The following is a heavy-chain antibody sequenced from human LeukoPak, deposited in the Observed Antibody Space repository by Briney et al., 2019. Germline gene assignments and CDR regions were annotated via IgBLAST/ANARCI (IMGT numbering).Heavy chain of an antibody. D-gene: IGHD2-15*01. J-gene: IGHJ6*02. Sequence: SVKVSCKASGGTFSSYAISWVRQAPGQGLEWMGRIIPILGIANYAQKFKGRVTITADKSTSTAYMELSSLRSEDTAVYYCARGFPQDIVVVVAATYGMDVWGQGTTVTVSS. CDR3: ARGFPQDIVVVVAATYGMDV. V-gene: IGHV1-69*04. CDR1: GGTFSSYA. CDR2: IIPILGIA.